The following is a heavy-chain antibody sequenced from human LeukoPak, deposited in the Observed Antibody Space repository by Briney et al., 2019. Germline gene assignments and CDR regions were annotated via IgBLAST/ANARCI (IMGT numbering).Heavy chain of an antibody. V-gene: IGHV4-59*12. J-gene: IGHJ6*03. CDR2: IYYSGST. CDR3: ARSGGYSYYYYYYYMDV. D-gene: IGHD4-23*01. CDR1: GGSISSYY. Sequence: SETLSLTCTVSGGSISSYYWSWIRQPPGKGLEWIGYIYYSGSTNYNPSLKSRVTISVDTSKNQFSLKLSSVTAADTAVYYCARSGGYSYYYYYYYMDVWGKGTTVTVSS.